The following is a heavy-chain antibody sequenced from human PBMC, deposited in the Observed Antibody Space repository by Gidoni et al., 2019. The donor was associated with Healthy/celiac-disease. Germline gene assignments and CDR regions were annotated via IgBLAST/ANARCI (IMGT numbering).Heavy chain of an antibody. V-gene: IGHV3-30*18. Sequence: QVQLVESGGGVAQSARSLRLSCAPAGFTFSSYGMHWVRQAPGKGLAWVAVISYDGSNKYYADSVKGRFTISRDNSKNTLYLQMNSLRAEDTAVYYCAKEQLAVFDYWGQGTLVTVSS. CDR1: GFTFSSYG. CDR3: AKEQLAVFDY. J-gene: IGHJ4*02. CDR2: ISYDGSNK. D-gene: IGHD6-6*01.